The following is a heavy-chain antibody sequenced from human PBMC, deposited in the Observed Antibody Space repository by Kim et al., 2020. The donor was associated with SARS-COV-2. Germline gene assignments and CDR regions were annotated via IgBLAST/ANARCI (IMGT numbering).Heavy chain of an antibody. V-gene: IGHV1-69*13. CDR2: IIPIFGTA. D-gene: IGHD3-22*01. CDR3: ARDRGRYHYYDSSGYYYTLGY. CDR1: GGTFSSYA. Sequence: SVKLSCKASGGTFSSYAISWVRQAPGQGLEWMGGIIPIFGTANYAQKFQGRVTITADESTSTAYMELSSLRSEDTAVYYCARDRGRYHYYDSSGYYYTLGYWGQGTLVTVSS. J-gene: IGHJ4*02.